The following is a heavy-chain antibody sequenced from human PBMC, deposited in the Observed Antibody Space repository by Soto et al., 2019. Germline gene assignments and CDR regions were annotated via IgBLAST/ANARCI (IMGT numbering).Heavy chain of an antibody. J-gene: IGHJ3*02. CDR1: GGSISSSTW. CDR2: IYQNGGT. D-gene: IGHD3-9*01. Sequence: QVQLQESGPGLVKPSGTLSLTCAVSGGSISSSTWWSWVRQPPGKGLEWIGEIYQNGGTNYSPSLRTRVTLSVAKSKNQFSLRLNSVTAADTAVYSCASSWGSFLTARADALVISGQGTMVTVSS. CDR3: ASSWGSFLTARADALVI. V-gene: IGHV4-4*02.